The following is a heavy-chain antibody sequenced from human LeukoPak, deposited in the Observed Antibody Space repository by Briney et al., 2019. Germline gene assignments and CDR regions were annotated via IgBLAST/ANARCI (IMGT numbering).Heavy chain of an antibody. CDR1: GYTFTSYY. CDR3: ARTQFPAYYYDSSGYDY. V-gene: IGHV1-46*01. Sequence: ASVKVSCKASGYTFTSYYMHWVRQAPGQGLEGMGIINPSGGSTSYAQKFQGRVTMTRDTSTSTVYMELSSLRSEDTAVYYCARTQFPAYYYDSSGYDYWGQGTLVTVSS. D-gene: IGHD3-22*01. J-gene: IGHJ4*02. CDR2: INPSGGST.